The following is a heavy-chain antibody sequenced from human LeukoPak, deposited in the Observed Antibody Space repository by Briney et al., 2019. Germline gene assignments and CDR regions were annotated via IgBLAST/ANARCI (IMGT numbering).Heavy chain of an antibody. J-gene: IGHJ4*02. Sequence: GASLRLSCVASGFTFRDYSMAWVRQVPGGGLEWVSAIARDDFTVYPAPLKGRFAISRDNSRNTLYLQMNSLRAEDTAVYYCVKERDRGTDVADDFDLWGQGTLVTVSS. V-gene: IGHV3-23*01. CDR2: IARDDFT. CDR1: GFTFRDYS. D-gene: IGHD6-19*01. CDR3: VKERDRGTDVADDFDL.